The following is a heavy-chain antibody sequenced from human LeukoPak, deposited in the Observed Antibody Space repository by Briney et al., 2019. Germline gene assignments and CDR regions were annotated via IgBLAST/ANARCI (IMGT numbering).Heavy chain of an antibody. CDR2: IYYSGST. D-gene: IGHD2-21*01. CDR1: GGSISSGGYY. CDR3: ARHIGLPDAFDI. Sequence: SETLSLTCTVSGGSISSGGYYWSWIRQHPGKGLEWIGYIYYSGSTYYNPSLKSRVTISVDTSKNQFSLKLSSVTAADTAVYYCARHIGLPDAFDIWGQGTMVTVSS. J-gene: IGHJ3*02. V-gene: IGHV4-31*03.